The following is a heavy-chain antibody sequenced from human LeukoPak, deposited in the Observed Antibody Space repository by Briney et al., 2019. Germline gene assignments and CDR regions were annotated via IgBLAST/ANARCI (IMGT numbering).Heavy chain of an antibody. Sequence: PSETLSLTCTVSGGSISSGSYYWSWIRQPAGKGLEWIGRIYTSGSTNYNPSLKSRVTISVDTSKNQFSLKLSSVTAADTAVYYCATQKRDNGYCSSTSCYTFDYWGQGTLVTVSS. CDR2: IYTSGST. D-gene: IGHD2-2*02. CDR1: GGSISSGSYY. J-gene: IGHJ4*02. CDR3: ATQKRDNGYCSSTSCYTFDY. V-gene: IGHV4-61*02.